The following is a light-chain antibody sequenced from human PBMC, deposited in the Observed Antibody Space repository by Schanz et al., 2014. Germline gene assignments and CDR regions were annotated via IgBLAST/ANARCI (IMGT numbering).Light chain of an antibody. CDR1: QSISSN. Sequence: EIVMTQSPATLSVSPGERATLSCRATQSISSNLAWSQQKPGQAPRLLIYGASTRDIGIPARFSGSGSGTEFTLTISSLQSEDFAVYYCQQYNNWPRTFGQGTKVEIK. CDR3: QQYNNWPRT. CDR2: GAS. J-gene: IGKJ1*01. V-gene: IGKV3-15*01.